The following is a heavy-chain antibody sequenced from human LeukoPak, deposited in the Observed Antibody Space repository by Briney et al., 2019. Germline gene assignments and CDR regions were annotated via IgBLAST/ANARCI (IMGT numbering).Heavy chain of an antibody. CDR1: GGSISGYY. CDR3: AKGSRNDILTGSQYYYYYCMDV. D-gene: IGHD3-9*01. V-gene: IGHV3-23*01. CDR2: MSGSGGST. Sequence: PSETLSLTCTVSGGSISGYYWSWVRQAPGKGLEWVSAMSGSGGSTYYADSVKGRFTISRDNSKKTLNLQMNALRAEDTAVYYCAKGSRNDILTGSQYYYYYCMDVWGKGTTVIVSS. J-gene: IGHJ6*03.